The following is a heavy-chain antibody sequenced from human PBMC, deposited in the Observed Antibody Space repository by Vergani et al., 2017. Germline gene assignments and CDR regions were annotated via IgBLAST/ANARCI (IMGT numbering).Heavy chain of an antibody. Sequence: EVQLVESGGGLVQPGGSLRLSCAASGFTVISNYMSWVRQAPGKGLEWVSVIYSGGSTYYADSVKGRFTISRDNSKNTLYLQMNSLRAEDTAVYYCARGPRLSYYDSSGYPWGQGTLVTGSS. CDR2: IYSGGST. CDR3: ARGPRLSYYDSSGYP. D-gene: IGHD3-22*01. CDR1: GFTVISNY. J-gene: IGHJ5*02. V-gene: IGHV3-66*02.